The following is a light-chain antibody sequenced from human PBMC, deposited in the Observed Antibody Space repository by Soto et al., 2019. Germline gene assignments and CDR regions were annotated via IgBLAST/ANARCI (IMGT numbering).Light chain of an antibody. V-gene: IGKV3-15*01. CDR1: QSVSSN. CDR2: GAS. CDR3: QQYNNWPFT. Sequence: EIVMTQSPATLSLSPGERATLSCRASQSVSSNLAWYQQKPGQAPRLLIYGASTRATGIPARFSGSGSGTDFTLTISSLQSGDFAVYYCQQYNNWPFTFGPGTKVDIK. J-gene: IGKJ3*01.